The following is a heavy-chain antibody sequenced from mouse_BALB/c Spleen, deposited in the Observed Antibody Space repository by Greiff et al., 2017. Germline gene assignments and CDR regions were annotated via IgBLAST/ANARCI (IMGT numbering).Heavy chain of an antibody. CDR2: IDPENGDT. J-gene: IGHJ2*01. D-gene: IGHD3-3*01. CDR1: GFNIKDYY. Sequence: VQLKESGAELVRSGASVKLSCTASGFNIKDYYMHWVKQRPEQGLEWIGWIDPENGDTEYAPKFQGKATMTADTSSNTAYLQLSSLTSEDTAVYYCARRAKGFDYWGQGTTLTVSS. V-gene: IGHV14-4*02. CDR3: ARRAKGFDY.